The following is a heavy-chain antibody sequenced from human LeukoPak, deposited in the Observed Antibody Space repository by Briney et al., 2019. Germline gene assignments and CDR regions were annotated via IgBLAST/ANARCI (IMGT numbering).Heavy chain of an antibody. D-gene: IGHD3-10*01. CDR1: GFTFTSYW. Sequence: PGGSLRLSCAASGFTFTSYWMHWVRHAPGKGLVRVSRINSDGSSTSYADSVKGRFTISRDNAKNTLYLQMNSLRAEDTAVYYCGRDDAMVRGVIDYWGQGTLVTVSS. J-gene: IGHJ4*02. CDR2: INSDGSST. V-gene: IGHV3-74*01. CDR3: GRDDAMVRGVIDY.